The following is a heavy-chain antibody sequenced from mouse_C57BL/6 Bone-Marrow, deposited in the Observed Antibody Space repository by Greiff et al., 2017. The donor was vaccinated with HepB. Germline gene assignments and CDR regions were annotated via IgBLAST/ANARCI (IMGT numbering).Heavy chain of an antibody. V-gene: IGHV1-63*01. CDR2: IYPGGGYT. Sequence: VQLQQSGAELVRPGTSVKMSCKASGYTFTNYWIGWAKQRPGHGLEWIGDIYPGGGYTNYNEKFKGKATLTADKSSSTAYMQFSSLTSEDSAIYYCARERGYWYFDVWGTGTTVTVSS. J-gene: IGHJ1*03. CDR1: GYTFTNYW. CDR3: ARERGYWYFDV.